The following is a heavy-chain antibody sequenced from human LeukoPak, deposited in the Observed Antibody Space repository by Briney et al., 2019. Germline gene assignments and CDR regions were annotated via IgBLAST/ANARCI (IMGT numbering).Heavy chain of an antibody. D-gene: IGHD6-13*01. CDR3: VRVADSSSWYGWFDP. Sequence: GGSLRLSCSASGFTFSSYAMHWVRQAPGKGLEYVSAISSNGGSTYYADPVKGRFTISRDNSKNTLYLQMSSLRAEDTAVYYCVRVADSSSWYGWFDPWGQGTLVTVSS. J-gene: IGHJ5*02. V-gene: IGHV3-64D*06. CDR2: ISSNGGST. CDR1: GFTFSSYA.